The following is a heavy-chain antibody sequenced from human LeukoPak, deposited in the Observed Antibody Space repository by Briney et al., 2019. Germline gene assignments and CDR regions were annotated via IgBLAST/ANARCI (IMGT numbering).Heavy chain of an antibody. V-gene: IGHV5-51*01. D-gene: IGHD2-2*01. CDR1: GYIFTSYW. CDR3: ARLCASTSCYLYSGIDY. J-gene: IGHJ4*02. Sequence: GESLKISCKGSGYIFTSYWIGWVRQMPGKGLEWMGIIYPGDSDTRYSPSFQGQVTISADKSISTAYLQWSSLKASDTAMYYCARLCASTSCYLYSGIDYWGQGTLVTVSS. CDR2: IYPGDSDT.